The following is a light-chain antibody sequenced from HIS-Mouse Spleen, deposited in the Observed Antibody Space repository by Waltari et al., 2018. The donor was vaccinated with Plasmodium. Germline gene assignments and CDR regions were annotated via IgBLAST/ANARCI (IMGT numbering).Light chain of an antibody. Sequence: SYELTPPPPVSVSPGQPASITCSGDNLGDKYACWYQQKPGQSPVLVIYQDSKRPSGIPERFSGSNSGNTATLTISGTQAMDEADYYCQAWDSSTVVFGGGTKLTVL. CDR2: QDS. V-gene: IGLV3-1*01. J-gene: IGLJ2*01. CDR3: QAWDSSTVV. CDR1: NLGDKY.